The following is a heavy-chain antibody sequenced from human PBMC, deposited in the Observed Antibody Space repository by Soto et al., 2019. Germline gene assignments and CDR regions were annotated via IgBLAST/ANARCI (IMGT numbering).Heavy chain of an antibody. CDR1: GGTFSSYA. CDR2: IIPIFGTS. Sequence: GASVKVSCKASGGTFSSYAISWVRQAPGQGLEWMGGIIPIFGTSNYAQKFQGRVTITADESTSTAYMELSSLRSEDTAVYYCARGGDYGGPDAFDIWGQGTMVTVSS. D-gene: IGHD3-16*01. V-gene: IGHV1-69*13. CDR3: ARGGDYGGPDAFDI. J-gene: IGHJ3*02.